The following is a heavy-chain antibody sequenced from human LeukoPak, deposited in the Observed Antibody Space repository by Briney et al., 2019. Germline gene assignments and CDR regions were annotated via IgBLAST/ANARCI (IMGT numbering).Heavy chain of an antibody. V-gene: IGHV3-53*01. CDR2: IYSGSSST. Sequence: AGGSLRLSCAASGFTVSSNYMSWVRQAPGKGLEWVSVIYSGSSSTYYTDSVKGRFTISRHNSKNTLYLQMNSLRAEDTAVYYCARGNIVATPRPFDSWGQGTLVTVSS. CDR3: ARGNIVATPRPFDS. CDR1: GFTVSSNY. D-gene: IGHD5-12*01. J-gene: IGHJ4*02.